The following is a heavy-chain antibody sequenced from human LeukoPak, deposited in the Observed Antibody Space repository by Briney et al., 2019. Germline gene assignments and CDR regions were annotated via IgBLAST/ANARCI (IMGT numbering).Heavy chain of an antibody. CDR3: ARGPYSGYARGNYYYDGMDV. D-gene: IGHD5-12*01. CDR1: GYTFTSYD. CDR2: MNPNSGNT. V-gene: IGHV1-8*01. J-gene: IGHJ6*02. Sequence: ASVKVSCKASGYTFTSYDINWVRQATGQGLEWMGWMNPNSGNTGYAQKFQGRVTMTRNTSISTAYMELSSLRSEDTAVYYCARGPYSGYARGNYYYDGMDVWGQGTTVTVSS.